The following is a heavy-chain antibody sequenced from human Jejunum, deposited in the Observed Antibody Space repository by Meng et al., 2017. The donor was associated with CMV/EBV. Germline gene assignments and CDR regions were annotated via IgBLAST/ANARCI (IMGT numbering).Heavy chain of an antibody. V-gene: IGHV3-15*07. CDR1: GFTLRAAW. CDR2: IKKKTDGGTT. CDR3: ARDWGSFDF. Sequence: SCEASGFTLRAAWMNWVRQAPGKGLDWVGRIKKKTDGGTTDHAAPVKGRFSISRDESKNTLYLQMNSLRADDTAVYSCARDWGSFDFWGQGTQVTVSS. J-gene: IGHJ4*02. D-gene: IGHD3-16*01.